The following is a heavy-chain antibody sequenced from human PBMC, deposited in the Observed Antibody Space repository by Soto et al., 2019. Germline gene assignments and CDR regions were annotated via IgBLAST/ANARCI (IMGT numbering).Heavy chain of an antibody. CDR3: ERFRDYYGMDV. J-gene: IGHJ6*02. CDR2: INHSGST. Sequence: PSETLSLTCAVYGGSFSGYYWSWIRQPPGKGLEWIGEINHSGSTNYNPSLKSRVTISVDTSKNQFSLKLSSVTAADTAVYYCERFRDYYGMDVWGQGTTVTVSS. CDR1: GGSFSGYY. V-gene: IGHV4-34*01.